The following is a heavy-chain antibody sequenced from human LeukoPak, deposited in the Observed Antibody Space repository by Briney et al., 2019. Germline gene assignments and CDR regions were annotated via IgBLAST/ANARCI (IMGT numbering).Heavy chain of an antibody. J-gene: IGHJ4*02. D-gene: IGHD5-18*01. Sequence: SETLSLTCTVSGGSISSSSYYWGWIRQPPGKGLEWIGSIYYSGSTYYNPSLKSRVTISVDTSKNQFSLKLSSVTAADTAVYYCAVDTAMAPPGYWGQGTLVTDSS. CDR3: AVDTAMAPPGY. V-gene: IGHV4-39*01. CDR2: IYYSGST. CDR1: GGSISSSSYY.